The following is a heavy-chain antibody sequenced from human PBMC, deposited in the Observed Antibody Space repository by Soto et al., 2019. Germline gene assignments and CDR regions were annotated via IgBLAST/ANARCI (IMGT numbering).Heavy chain of an antibody. CDR2: IGAYNGNT. D-gene: IGHD1-26*01. V-gene: IGHV1-18*01. J-gene: IGHJ6*02. CDR3: ARDRAGVGATGGAYLYYYGMDV. Sequence: ASVKVSCKASGYTFTSYGISWVRQAPGQGLEWMGWIGAYNGNTNYAQKLQGRVTMTTDTSTSTAYMELRSLRSDDTAVYYCARDRAGVGATGGAYLYYYGMDVWGQGTTVTVSS. CDR1: GYTFTSYG.